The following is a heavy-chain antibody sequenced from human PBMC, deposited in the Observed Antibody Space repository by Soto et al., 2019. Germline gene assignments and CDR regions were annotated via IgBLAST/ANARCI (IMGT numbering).Heavy chain of an antibody. D-gene: IGHD1-1*01. CDR2: INHSGST. CDR1: GGSFSGYY. J-gene: IGHJ5*02. CDR3: ATANWSHHYFDP. Sequence: QVRLQQWGTGLLKSSETLSLTCAVYGGSFSGYYWSWLRQPPGKGLEWIGEINHSGSTNYNPSLKSRVTISVDTSKNQFSLKVTSVPAAATAVYYSATANWSHHYFDPWGQGTLVTVSS. V-gene: IGHV4-34*01.